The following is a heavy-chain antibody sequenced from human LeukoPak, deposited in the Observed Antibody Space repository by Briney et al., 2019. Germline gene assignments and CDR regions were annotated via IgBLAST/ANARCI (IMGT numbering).Heavy chain of an antibody. CDR3: GRDHIDLIDH. V-gene: IGHV3-74*01. Sequence: PGGSLRLSCAASGLTFTSSWMHWVRQAPGKGLMWMSRLNGDGSITSSADSVKGRFIISRDNAKNTVYLQMDSLRVEDTAISSSGRDHIDLIDHWGRGTLVTVSS. J-gene: IGHJ4*02. CDR2: LNGDGSIT. CDR1: GLTFTSSW.